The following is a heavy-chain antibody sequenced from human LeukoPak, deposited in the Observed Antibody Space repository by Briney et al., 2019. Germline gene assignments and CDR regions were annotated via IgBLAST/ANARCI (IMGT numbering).Heavy chain of an antibody. D-gene: IGHD6-19*01. J-gene: IGHJ4*02. Sequence: SETLSLTCAVYGGSFSDYYWSWIRQPPGKGLEWIGCISNSGSTNYNPSLKSRVTILVDTSKNQFSLKLSSVTAADTAVYYCARSSGWYFDHWGQGTLVTVSP. CDR1: GGSFSDYY. V-gene: IGHV4-59*08. CDR2: ISNSGST. CDR3: ARSSGWYFDH.